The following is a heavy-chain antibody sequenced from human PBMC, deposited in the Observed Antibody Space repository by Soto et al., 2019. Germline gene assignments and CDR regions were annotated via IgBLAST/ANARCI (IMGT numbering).Heavy chain of an antibody. D-gene: IGHD5-18*01. CDR1: GFTFSDYY. Sequence: QVQLVESGGGLVKPGGSLRLSCAASGFTFSDYYMSWIRQAPGKGLEWVSYISSSSSYTNYADSVKGRFTISRDNAKNSLYLQMNSLRAEDTAVYYCARDLFRGYSYPGGDRGYGMDVWGQGTTVTVSS. CDR3: ARDLFRGYSYPGGDRGYGMDV. J-gene: IGHJ6*02. V-gene: IGHV3-11*06. CDR2: ISSSSSYT.